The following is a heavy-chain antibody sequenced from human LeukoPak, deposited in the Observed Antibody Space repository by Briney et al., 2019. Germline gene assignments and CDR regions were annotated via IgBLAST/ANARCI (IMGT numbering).Heavy chain of an antibody. CDR2: IYYSGST. Sequence: SETLSLTCTVSGGSISSGGYYWSWIRQHPGKGLEWIGYIYYSGSTYYNPSLKSRVTISVDTSKNQFSLKLSSVTAADTAVYYCAREGIDFWSGFYAFDIWGQGTMVTVSS. D-gene: IGHD3-3*01. CDR3: AREGIDFWSGFYAFDI. J-gene: IGHJ3*02. CDR1: GGSISSGGYY. V-gene: IGHV4-61*08.